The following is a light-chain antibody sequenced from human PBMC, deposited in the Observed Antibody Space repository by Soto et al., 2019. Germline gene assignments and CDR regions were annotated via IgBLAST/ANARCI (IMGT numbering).Light chain of an antibody. V-gene: IGKV3-20*01. CDR1: QSISSSY. CDR2: GAS. Sequence: EIVLTQSPGTLSLSPGERATLSGRASQSISSSYLAWYQQKPGQAPRLLIYGASSRATGIPDRFSGSGSGKDFTLTISRLEPEDFAVYYCQQYGTSLLTFGGGTKVEIK. CDR3: QQYGTSLLT. J-gene: IGKJ4*01.